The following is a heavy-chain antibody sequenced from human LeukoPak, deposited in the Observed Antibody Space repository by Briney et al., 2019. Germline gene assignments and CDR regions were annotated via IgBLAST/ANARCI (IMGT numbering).Heavy chain of an antibody. V-gene: IGHV4-59*08. Sequence: PSETLYLTCSVSGDSIRNYYWNWVRQPPGKSLEWIGYTHRSGKTYYNPSLKSRVSTSVDTSKNQFSLKLSFVTAADTAIYYCAKWEEALRAFDVWGQGTMVTVSS. J-gene: IGHJ3*01. CDR3: AKWEEALRAFDV. CDR2: THRSGKT. CDR1: GDSIRNYY. D-gene: IGHD3-3*02.